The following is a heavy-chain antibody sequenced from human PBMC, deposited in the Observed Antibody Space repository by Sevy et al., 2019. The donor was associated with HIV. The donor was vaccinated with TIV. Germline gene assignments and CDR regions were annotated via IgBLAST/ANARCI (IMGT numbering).Heavy chain of an antibody. CDR2: LSFGCGEI. D-gene: IGHD2-8*01. CDR1: GFTFSKYS. CDR3: AREGCTKPHDY. Sequence: GGSLRLSCAASGFTFSKYSMSWVRQPPEKGLEWVSTLSFGCGEINYADSVKGRFTISRDNSKSSVYLQMNNLRPEDTAVYYCAREGCTKPHDYWGQGTLVIVSS. V-gene: IGHV3-23*01. J-gene: IGHJ4*02.